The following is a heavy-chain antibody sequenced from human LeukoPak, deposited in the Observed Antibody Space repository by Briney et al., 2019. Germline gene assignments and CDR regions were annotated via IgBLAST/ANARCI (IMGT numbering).Heavy chain of an antibody. J-gene: IGHJ4*02. V-gene: IGHV3-23*01. CDR2: ISGSGSNT. Sequence: GGSLRLSCAASGFTFCSYAMSSVRQAPGKGLGWVSGISGSGSNTYFADSVRGRLTISRDNSKNTLYLQMNSLRAEDTAVYYCAKLYYDYVWGSYRYYFFDEWGLGTLVTVSS. CDR3: AKLYYDYVWGSYRYYFFDE. CDR1: GFTFCSYA. D-gene: IGHD3-16*02.